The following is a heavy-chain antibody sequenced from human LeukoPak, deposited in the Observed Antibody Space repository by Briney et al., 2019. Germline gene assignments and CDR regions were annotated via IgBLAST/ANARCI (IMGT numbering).Heavy chain of an antibody. CDR3: ARRTYSRSSSIFDN. D-gene: IGHD6-6*01. CDR1: GYTFTSYG. Sequence: ASVKVSCKASGYTFTSYGINWVRQAPGQGLEWMGWISAYNGDTNYAQKLQGRVTMTTDTSTSTAYMELRSLRSDDTAVYYCARRTYSRSSSIFDNWGQGTLVTVSS. V-gene: IGHV1-18*01. J-gene: IGHJ4*02. CDR2: ISAYNGDT.